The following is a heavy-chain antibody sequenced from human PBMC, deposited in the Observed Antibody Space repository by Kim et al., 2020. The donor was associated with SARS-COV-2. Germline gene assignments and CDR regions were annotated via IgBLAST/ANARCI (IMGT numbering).Heavy chain of an antibody. CDR2: ISSSSSTI. V-gene: IGHV3-48*02. CDR3: AREGHSSGWYAHYYYYGMDV. Sequence: GGSLRLSCAASGFTFSSYSMNWVRQAPGKGLEWVSYISSSSSTIYYADSVTGRFTISRDNAKNSLYLKMNSLRDEDTAVYYCAREGHSSGWYAHYYYYGMDVWGQGTTVTVSS. D-gene: IGHD6-19*01. J-gene: IGHJ6*02. CDR1: GFTFSSYS.